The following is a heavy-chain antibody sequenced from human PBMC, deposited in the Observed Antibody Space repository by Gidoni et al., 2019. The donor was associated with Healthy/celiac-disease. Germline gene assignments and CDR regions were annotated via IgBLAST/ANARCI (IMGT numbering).Heavy chain of an antibody. J-gene: IGHJ4*02. D-gene: IGHD4-17*01. CDR3: ARGRDGDYFIDY. V-gene: IGHV4-34*01. CDR1: GGSFSGYY. Sequence: QVQLQQWGAGLLKPSETLSLTCAVYGGSFSGYYWSWIRQPPGKGLEWIGEINHSGSTNYNPSLKSRVTISVDTSKNQFSLKLSSVTAADTAVYYCARGRDGDYFIDYWGQGTLVTVSS. CDR2: INHSGST.